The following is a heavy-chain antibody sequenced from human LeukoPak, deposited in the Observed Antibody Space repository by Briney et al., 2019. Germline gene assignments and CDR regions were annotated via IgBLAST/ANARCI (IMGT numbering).Heavy chain of an antibody. V-gene: IGHV3-30*02. CDR2: IRYDGSNK. CDR3: AKDRERGLVGATTFDY. CDR1: GFTFSSYG. Sequence: QSGGSLRLSCAASGFTFSSYGMHWVRQAPGKGLEWVAFIRYDGSNKYYADSVKGRFTISRDNSKNTVYLQMNSLRAEDTAVYYCAKDRERGLVGATTFDYWGQGTLVTVSS. J-gene: IGHJ4*02. D-gene: IGHD1-26*01.